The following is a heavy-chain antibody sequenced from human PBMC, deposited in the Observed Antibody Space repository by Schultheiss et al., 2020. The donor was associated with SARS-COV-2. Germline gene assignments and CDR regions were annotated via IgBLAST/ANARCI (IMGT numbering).Heavy chain of an antibody. D-gene: IGHD5-18*01. J-gene: IGHJ4*02. CDR2: IYHSGST. CDR3: ARGGYPFDY. V-gene: IGHV4-61*08. Sequence: SETLSLTCTVSGGSISSGGYYWSWIRQPPGKGLEWIGEIYHSGSTNYNPSLKSRVTISVDTSKNQFSLKLSSVTAADTAVYYCARGGYPFDYWGQGTLVTVSS. CDR1: GGSISSGGYY.